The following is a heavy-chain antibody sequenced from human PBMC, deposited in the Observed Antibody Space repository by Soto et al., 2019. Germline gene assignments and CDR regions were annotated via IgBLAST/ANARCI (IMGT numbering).Heavy chain of an antibody. CDR1: GFTFSSYA. CDR2: ISYDGSNK. J-gene: IGHJ3*02. CDR3: ARVGDLFEAAFDI. D-gene: IGHD3-10*02. Sequence: GGSLRLSCAASGFTFSSYAMHWVRQAPGKGLEWVAVISYDGSNKYYADSVKGRFTISRDNSKNTLYLQMNSLRAEDTAVYYCARVGDLFEAAFDIWGQGTMVTVSS. V-gene: IGHV3-30-3*01.